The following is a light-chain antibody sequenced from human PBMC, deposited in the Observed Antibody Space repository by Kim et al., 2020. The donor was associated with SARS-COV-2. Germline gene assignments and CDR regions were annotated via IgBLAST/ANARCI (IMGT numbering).Light chain of an antibody. V-gene: IGKV2-30*02. CDR2: RVS. J-gene: IGKJ2*01. CDR1: QDLGHSDVDTY. Sequence: DVVLTQSPLSLPVTLGQPASISCRSSQDLGHSDVDTYLNWFHQRPGQSPRRLIYRVSHRDPGVPDRFSGSGSGTDFTLKISRLEAEDVGIYYCMQGTHWPPYTFGQVTKLEI. CDR3: MQGTHWPPYT.